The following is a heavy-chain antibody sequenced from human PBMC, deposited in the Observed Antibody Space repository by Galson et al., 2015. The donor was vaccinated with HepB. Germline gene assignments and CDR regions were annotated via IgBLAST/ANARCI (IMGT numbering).Heavy chain of an antibody. V-gene: IGHV4-39*01. J-gene: IGHJ4*02. D-gene: IGHD5/OR15-5a*01. Sequence: ETLSLTCTVSGDSISSSTYYWGWIRQPPGKGLEWIGSMYYSGSTYYNPSLKSRITISVDTSKNLFSLNLRSVTAADAAVYYCTRSSDVVSTYYWGQGTLVTVSS. CDR3: TRSSDVVSTYY. CDR2: MYYSGST. CDR1: GDSISSSTYY.